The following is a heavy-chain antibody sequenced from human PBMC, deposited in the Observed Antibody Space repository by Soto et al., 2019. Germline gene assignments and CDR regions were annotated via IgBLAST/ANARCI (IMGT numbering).Heavy chain of an antibody. J-gene: IGHJ4*02. CDR2: IRSKAYSRTA. Sequence: TFACVTVGYYFVSWIRKAKRKGLEWLVFIRSKAYSRTAEYAASVRSRFIISRDDSTSIAYLQMNSLKTEDTAVYFCARVLSITNYRVGGSRDDFDFWVKRTFVTV. CDR1: CVTVGYYF. V-gene: IGHV3-49*02. CDR3: ARVLSITNYRVGGSRDDFDF. D-gene: IGHD3-10*01.